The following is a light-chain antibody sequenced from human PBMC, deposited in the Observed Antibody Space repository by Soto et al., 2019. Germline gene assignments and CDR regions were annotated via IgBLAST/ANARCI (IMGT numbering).Light chain of an antibody. CDR1: SSDVGGYNY. V-gene: IGLV2-14*01. CDR3: SSYTSSSTRV. J-gene: IGLJ1*01. Sequence: QSALTQPASVSGSPGQSITISCTGTSSDVGGYNYVSWYQQHPGKAPKLMIYDVSNRPSGVSNRFSGSKSGNXASLTISGLQAEDEADYYCSSYTSSSTRVFGTGTKVTVL. CDR2: DVS.